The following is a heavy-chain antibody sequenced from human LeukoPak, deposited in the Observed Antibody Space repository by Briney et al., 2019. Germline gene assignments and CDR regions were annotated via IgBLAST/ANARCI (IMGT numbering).Heavy chain of an antibody. D-gene: IGHD2-8*01. CDR3: AKDGYYPTPHWFDP. V-gene: IGHV3-23*01. CDR1: GFTVRSNY. Sequence: GGSLRLSCAASGFTVRSNYMNWVRQAPGKGLEWVSAISGSGGSTYYADSVKGRFTISRDNSKNTLYLQMNSLRAEDTAVYYCAKDGYYPTPHWFDPWGQGTLVTVSS. CDR2: ISGSGGST. J-gene: IGHJ5*02.